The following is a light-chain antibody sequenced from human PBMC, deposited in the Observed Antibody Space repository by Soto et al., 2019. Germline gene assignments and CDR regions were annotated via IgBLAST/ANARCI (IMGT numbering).Light chain of an antibody. V-gene: IGKV1-5*01. J-gene: IGKJ3*01. CDR1: QNIDSR. CDR2: DAS. CDR3: QQYNTFSLFT. Sequence: DVQLAQSPSTLPASVGDRVTITCRASQNIDSRLAWYQQKPGKAPNLLVYDASILERCVTSTFSGSGYGTDFTLTISSLKPEDFATYYCQQYNTFSLFTFGPGTKVETK.